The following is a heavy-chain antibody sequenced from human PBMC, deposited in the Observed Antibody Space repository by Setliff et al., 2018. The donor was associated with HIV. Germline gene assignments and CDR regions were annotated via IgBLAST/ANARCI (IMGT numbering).Heavy chain of an antibody. J-gene: IGHJ3*02. CDR1: GYTFTSYD. CDR2: MNPESGNT. Sequence: ASVKVSCKASGYTFTSYDINWVRQATGQGLEWMGWMNPESGNTGYAQKFQGGVTMTRNTSISTAYMELSSLRSDDTAVYYCARDLTMVLGRGGGGDAFDIWGQGTMVTVSS. CDR3: ARDLTMVLGRGGGGDAFDI. D-gene: IGHD3-10*01. V-gene: IGHV1-8*01.